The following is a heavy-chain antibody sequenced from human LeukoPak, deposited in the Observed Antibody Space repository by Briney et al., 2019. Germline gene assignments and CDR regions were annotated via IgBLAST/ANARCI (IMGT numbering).Heavy chain of an antibody. V-gene: IGHV3-74*01. CDR1: GFTFSSYW. CDR2: INSDGSST. CDR3: ARDPTSYGMDV. J-gene: IGHJ6*02. Sequence: GGSLRLSCAASGFTFSSYWMHWDRQAPGKGLVWVSRINSDGSSTSYADSVKGRFTISRDNAKNTLYLQMNSLRAEDTAVYYCARDPTSYGMDVWGQGTTVTVSS.